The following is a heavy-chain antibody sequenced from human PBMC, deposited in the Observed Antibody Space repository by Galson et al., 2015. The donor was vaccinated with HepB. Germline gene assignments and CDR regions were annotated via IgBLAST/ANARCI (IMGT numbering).Heavy chain of an antibody. Sequence: SLRLSCAASGFTFSSYAMSWVRQAPGKGLEWVSAISGSGGSTYYADSVKGRFTISRDNSKNTLYLQMNSLRAEDTAVYYCANALTWGDTHLFDYWGQGTLVTVSS. CDR2: ISGSGGST. CDR3: ANALTWGDTHLFDY. CDR1: GFTFSSYA. D-gene: IGHD3-16*01. J-gene: IGHJ4*02. V-gene: IGHV3-23*01.